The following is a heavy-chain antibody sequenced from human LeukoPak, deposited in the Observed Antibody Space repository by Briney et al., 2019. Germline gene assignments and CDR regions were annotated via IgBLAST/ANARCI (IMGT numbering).Heavy chain of an antibody. Sequence: GASVKVSCKVSGYTLTELSMHWVRQAPGEGLEWMGGFDPEDGETIYAQKFQGRVTMTEDTSTDTAYMELSSLRSEDTAVYYCATGKERPEGWAYWGQGTLVTVSS. D-gene: IGHD1-1*01. V-gene: IGHV1-24*01. CDR1: GYTLTELS. J-gene: IGHJ4*02. CDR3: ATGKERPEGWAY. CDR2: FDPEDGET.